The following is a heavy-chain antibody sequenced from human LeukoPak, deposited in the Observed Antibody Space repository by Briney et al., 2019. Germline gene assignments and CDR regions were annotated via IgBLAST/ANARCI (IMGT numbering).Heavy chain of an antibody. D-gene: IGHD1-26*01. Sequence: PSQTLSLTCTVSGYSISSGYYWGWIRQPPGKGLEGVGSIYHSGSTYYNPSLKSRVTISVDTSKNQFSLKLSSVTAADTAVYYRARDNQGGSYVDYWGQGTLVTVSS. J-gene: IGHJ4*02. V-gene: IGHV4-38-2*02. CDR3: ARDNQGGSYVDY. CDR2: IYHSGST. CDR1: GYSISSGYY.